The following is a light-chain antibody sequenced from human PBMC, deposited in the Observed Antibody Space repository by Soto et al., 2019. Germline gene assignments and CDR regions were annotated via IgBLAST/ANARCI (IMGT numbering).Light chain of an antibody. J-gene: IGKJ1*01. CDR1: QSISSW. CDR3: QHYNAYPWT. V-gene: IGKV1-5*01. Sequence: DIQMTQSPSTLSASVGDRATITCRASQSISSWLAWYQQKPGKAPKLLIYDASSLQSGVPSRFSGSGAGTEFTLALSAMQSDDFATYFGQHYNAYPWTFGQGTKVEVK. CDR2: DAS.